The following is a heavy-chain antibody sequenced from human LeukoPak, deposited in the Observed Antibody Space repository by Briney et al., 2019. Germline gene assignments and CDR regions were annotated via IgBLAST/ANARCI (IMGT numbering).Heavy chain of an antibody. V-gene: IGHV1-18*01. CDR2: ISAYNGNT. CDR1: GYTFTSYG. J-gene: IGHJ3*02. D-gene: IGHD6-13*01. Sequence: AASVTVSCKASGYTFTSYGISWVRQAPGQGLEWMGWISAYNGNTNYAQKLQGRVTMTTDTSTSTAYMELRSLRSDDTAVYYCAAAAGTEGAFDIWGQGTMVTVSS. CDR3: AAAAGTEGAFDI.